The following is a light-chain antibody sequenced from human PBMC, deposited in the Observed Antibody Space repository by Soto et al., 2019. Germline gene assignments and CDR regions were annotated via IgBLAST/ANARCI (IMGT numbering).Light chain of an antibody. CDR1: QTISSF. Sequence: DIQMTQSPSSLSASVGDRVTITCRASQTISSFLYWYQQKAGKAPKLLIYAASSLQSGVPSRFSGSGSGTEFTLTISSLQPDDFATYYCQQYDTYSRTFGQGTKVDIK. J-gene: IGKJ1*01. CDR2: AAS. CDR3: QQYDTYSRT. V-gene: IGKV1-5*01.